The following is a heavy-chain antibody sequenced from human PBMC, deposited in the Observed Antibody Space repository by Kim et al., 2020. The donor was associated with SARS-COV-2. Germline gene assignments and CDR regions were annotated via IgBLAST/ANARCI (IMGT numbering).Heavy chain of an antibody. Sequence: NKYYADTAKGPFTISRDKSKNTLYMRMNSLRAEDTAVYYCARDRSNRFDYWGQGTLVTVSS. CDR2: NK. CDR3: ARDRSNRFDY. V-gene: IGHV3-30*01. J-gene: IGHJ4*02. D-gene: IGHD4-4*01.